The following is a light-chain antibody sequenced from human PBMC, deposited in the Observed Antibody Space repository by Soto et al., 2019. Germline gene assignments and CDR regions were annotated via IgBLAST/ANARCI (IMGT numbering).Light chain of an antibody. J-gene: IGKJ5*01. CDR1: QSVGSNY. CDR3: QQRSNWPPIT. V-gene: IGKV3D-20*02. Sequence: EIVLTQSPGTLSLSPGERATLSCRASQSVGSNYLAWYQQKPGQAPRILIFGASGRATGIPDRFSGSGSGTDFTLTISSLEPEDFAVYYCQQRSNWPPITFGQGTRLEI. CDR2: GAS.